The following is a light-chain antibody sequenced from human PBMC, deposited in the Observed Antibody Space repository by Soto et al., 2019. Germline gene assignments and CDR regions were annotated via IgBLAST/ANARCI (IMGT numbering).Light chain of an antibody. CDR3: QQRSNWLT. CDR1: QSLLHSNGYNY. V-gene: IGKV2-28*01. CDR2: LGS. Sequence: DIVMTQSPLSLPVTPGEPASISCRSSQSLLHSNGYNYLDWYLQKPGXSPXLLIFLGSNRASGVPDRFSGSGSATDFTLTISSLEAEDFAVYYCQQRSNWLTFGGGTKVDIK. J-gene: IGKJ4*01.